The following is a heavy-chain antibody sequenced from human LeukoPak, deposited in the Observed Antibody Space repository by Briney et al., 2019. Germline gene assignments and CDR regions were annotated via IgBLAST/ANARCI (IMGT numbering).Heavy chain of an antibody. Sequence: GGSLRLSCVGSGFTFSSYTMHWVRQAPGKGLEWVALISHDGSNKYYADSVKGRFTISRDDSKNTLYLQVNSLRPEDTAVYFCARGNYGSGRYDTYFDYWGQGTLVTVSS. J-gene: IGHJ4*02. V-gene: IGHV3-30*04. CDR2: ISHDGSNK. CDR1: GFTFSSYT. CDR3: ARGNYGSGRYDTYFDY. D-gene: IGHD3-10*01.